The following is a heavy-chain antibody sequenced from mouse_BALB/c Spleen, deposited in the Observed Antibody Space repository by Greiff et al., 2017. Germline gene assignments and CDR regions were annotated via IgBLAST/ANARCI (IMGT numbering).Heavy chain of an antibody. CDR3: ARGGSTMITGAY. CDR1: GFNIKDYY. Sequence: EVQLQESGAELVRSGASVKLSCTASGFNIKDYYMHWVKQRPEQGLEWIGWIDPENGDTEYAPKFQGKATMTADTSSNTAYLQLSSLTSEDTAVYYCARGGSTMITGAYWGQGTLVTVSA. D-gene: IGHD2-4*01. J-gene: IGHJ3*01. V-gene: IGHV14-4*02. CDR2: IDPENGDT.